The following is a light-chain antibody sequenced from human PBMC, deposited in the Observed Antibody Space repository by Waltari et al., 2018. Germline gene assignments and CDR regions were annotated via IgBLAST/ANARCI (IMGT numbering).Light chain of an antibody. Sequence: DIVMTQSPLSLPVTPGEPASISCRSSQSLLHSNGYNFLDWYLQKPGQSPQLLIYLGSNRASEVPDRFSGSGSGTDFTLKISRVEAEDAGFYYCMQALQAPRTFGQGTKLEI. V-gene: IGKV2-28*01. CDR2: LGS. J-gene: IGKJ2*01. CDR3: MQALQAPRT. CDR1: QSLLHSNGYNF.